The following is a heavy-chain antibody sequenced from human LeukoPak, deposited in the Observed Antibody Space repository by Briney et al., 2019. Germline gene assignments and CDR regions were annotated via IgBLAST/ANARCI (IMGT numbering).Heavy chain of an antibody. CDR1: GVSISSSSYY. CDR2: IYYSGSN. V-gene: IGHV4-39*07. CDR3: ATPVPYYDILTGYYF. D-gene: IGHD3-9*01. J-gene: IGHJ4*02. Sequence: MPSETLSLTCTVSGVSISSSSYYWGWLRQPQGKGLEWIVSIYYSGSNYYNPSLKSLLTISVDTSKNQFSLKLSSVTAADTAVYYCATPVPYYDILTGYYFWGQGTLVTVSS.